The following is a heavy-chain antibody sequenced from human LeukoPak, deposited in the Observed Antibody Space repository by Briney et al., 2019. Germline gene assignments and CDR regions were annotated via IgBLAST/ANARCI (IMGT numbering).Heavy chain of an antibody. V-gene: IGHV3-7*01. CDR3: TIGGIVVAANEK. D-gene: IGHD6-19*01. CDR1: GFTFSSYW. J-gene: IGHJ4*02. CDR2: IKQDGSEK. Sequence: GGSLRLSCAASGFTFSSYWMSWVRQAPGKGLEWVANIKQDGSEKYYVDSVKGRFTISREKAKNSLYLQMNSLRAEDTAVYYCTIGGIVVAANEKWGQGTPVTVSS.